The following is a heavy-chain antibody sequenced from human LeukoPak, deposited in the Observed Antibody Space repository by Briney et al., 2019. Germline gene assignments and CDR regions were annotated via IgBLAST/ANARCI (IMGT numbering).Heavy chain of an antibody. CDR2: IYTSGST. CDR1: GGSISSSSYY. J-gene: IGHJ6*03. Sequence: PSETLSLTCTVSGGSISSSSYYWGWIRQPAGKGLEWIGRIYTSGSTNYNPSLKSRVTISVDTSKNQFSLKLSSVTAADTAVYYCARDPPDYGDYGYYYYYMDVWGKGTTVTVSS. D-gene: IGHD4-17*01. V-gene: IGHV4-61*02. CDR3: ARDPPDYGDYGYYYYYMDV.